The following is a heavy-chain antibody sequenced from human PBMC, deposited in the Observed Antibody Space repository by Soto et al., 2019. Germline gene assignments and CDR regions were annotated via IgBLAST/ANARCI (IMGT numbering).Heavy chain of an antibody. CDR2: IYYSGST. D-gene: IGHD6-13*01. J-gene: IGHJ4*02. CDR1: GGSISSSSYY. Sequence: SETLSLTCTVSGGSISSSSYYWGWIRQPPGKGLEWIGSIYYSGSTYYNPSLKSRVTISVDTSKNQFSLKLSSVTAADTAVYSCARHPIAAAGTAPYYFDYWGQGTLVTVSS. V-gene: IGHV4-39*01. CDR3: ARHPIAAAGTAPYYFDY.